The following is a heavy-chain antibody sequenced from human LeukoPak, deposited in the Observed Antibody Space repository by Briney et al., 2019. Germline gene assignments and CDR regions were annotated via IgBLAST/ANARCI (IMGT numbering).Heavy chain of an antibody. Sequence: GGSLRLSCAASGFTFSTYAMSWVRQAPGRGLEWVSAISVTGGSTYSADSVKGRFTISRDNSKNTVYLQMNSLRAEGTAAYYCAKHSRGSFRGASAFDYWGQGTVVTVSS. CDR1: GFTFSTYA. J-gene: IGHJ4*02. CDR2: ISVTGGST. CDR3: AKHSRGSFRGASAFDY. V-gene: IGHV3-23*01. D-gene: IGHD1-26*01.